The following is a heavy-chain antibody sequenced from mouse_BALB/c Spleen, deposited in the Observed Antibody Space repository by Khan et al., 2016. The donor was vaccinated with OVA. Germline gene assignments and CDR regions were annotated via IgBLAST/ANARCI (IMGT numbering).Heavy chain of an antibody. J-gene: IGHJ2*01. Sequence: EVQLQESGPGLVKPSQSLSLTCTVTGYSITSGYGWNWIRQFPGNKLEWMGYISYSGSTNYNPSLKSRLSITRETSKNQFFLQLNSVTTEDTATYFRARTARLKYWGQGTTLTVSS. D-gene: IGHD1-2*01. V-gene: IGHV3-2*02. CDR3: ARTARLKY. CDR2: ISYSGST. CDR1: GYSITSGYG.